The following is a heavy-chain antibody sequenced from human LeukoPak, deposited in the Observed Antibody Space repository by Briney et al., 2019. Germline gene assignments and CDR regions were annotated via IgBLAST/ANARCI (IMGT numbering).Heavy chain of an antibody. CDR3: ARASFHYDFWSGYYTHYFDY. V-gene: IGHV1-69*05. CDR2: IIPIFGTA. Sequence: SVKVSCKASGGTFSSYAISWVRQAPGQGLEWMGGIIPIFGTANYAQKFQGRVTITTDESTSTAYMELSSLRSEDTAVYYCARASFHYDFWSGYYTHYFDYWGQGTLVTVSS. D-gene: IGHD3-3*01. CDR1: GGTFSSYA. J-gene: IGHJ4*02.